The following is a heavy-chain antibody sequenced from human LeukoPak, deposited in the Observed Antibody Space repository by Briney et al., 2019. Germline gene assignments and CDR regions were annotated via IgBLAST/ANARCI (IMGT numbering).Heavy chain of an antibody. J-gene: IGHJ2*01. CDR1: GGSISSGSYY. D-gene: IGHD3-22*01. CDR3: ARVADYYDSSAQGGGYFDL. CDR2: IYTSGST. Sequence: SETLSLTCTVSGGSISSGSYYWSWIRQPAGKGLEWIGRIYTSGSTNYNPSLKSRVTISVDTSKNQFSLKLSSVTAADTAVYYCARVADYYDSSAQGGGYFDLWGRGTLVTVSS. V-gene: IGHV4-61*02.